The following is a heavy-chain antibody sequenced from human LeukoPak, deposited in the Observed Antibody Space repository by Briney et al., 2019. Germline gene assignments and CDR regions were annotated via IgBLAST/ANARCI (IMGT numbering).Heavy chain of an antibody. CDR3: ARDICSGIGCYPRAPFDY. Sequence: PGGSLRLSCAASGFTFSRYWMHWVRQAPGEGLVWVSRMNSDGSNTNYADPVKGRFTISRDNAKNTLYLQMNSLRADDTAVYYCARDICSGIGCYPRAPFDYWGQGTLVTVSS. CDR2: MNSDGSNT. J-gene: IGHJ4*02. V-gene: IGHV3-74*01. CDR1: GFTFSRYW. D-gene: IGHD2-15*01.